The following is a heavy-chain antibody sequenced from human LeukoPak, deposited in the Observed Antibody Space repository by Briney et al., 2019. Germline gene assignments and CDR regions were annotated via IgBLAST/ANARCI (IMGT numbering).Heavy chain of an antibody. J-gene: IGHJ4*02. CDR3: SRESGPFCPFGH. V-gene: IGHV4-4*02. Sequence: SETLSLTCGVSGGSITTTNYWSWVRPPSGGGLEWIGEISLAGRTRYNPSLKSRVNISIDESKNHLYLNLASVTAADTAVYYCSRESGPFCPFGHWGQGTLVAVTS. CDR1: GGSITTTNY. D-gene: IGHD1-26*01. CDR2: ISLAGRT.